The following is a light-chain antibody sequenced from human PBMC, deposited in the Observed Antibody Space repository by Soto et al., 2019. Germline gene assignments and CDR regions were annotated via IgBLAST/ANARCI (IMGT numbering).Light chain of an antibody. J-gene: IGKJ2*01. CDR1: QSVTSN. CDR3: QQYNNWPPST. V-gene: IGKV3-15*01. Sequence: EIVMTQSPATLSVSPGERATLSCRASQSVTSNLAWYQQKSGQAPRLLIYGASTRATGIPARFSGSGSGTEFTLTLSSLQSEDVAVYYCQQYNNWPPSTFGQGTKLQIK. CDR2: GAS.